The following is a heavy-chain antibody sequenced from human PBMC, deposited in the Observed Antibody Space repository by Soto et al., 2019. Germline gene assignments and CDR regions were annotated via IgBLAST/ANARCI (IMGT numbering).Heavy chain of an antibody. CDR3: ARAGGRDYHFDY. V-gene: IGHV3-21*01. D-gene: IGHD3-16*01. J-gene: IGHJ4*02. CDR2: ISSSSSYI. CDR1: GFTFSSYS. Sequence: PGGSLRLSCAASGFTFSSYSMNWVRQAPGKGLEWVSSISSSSSYIYYADSVKGRFTISRDNAKNSLYLQMNSLRAEDTAVYYCARAGGRDYHFDYWGQGTLVTVSS.